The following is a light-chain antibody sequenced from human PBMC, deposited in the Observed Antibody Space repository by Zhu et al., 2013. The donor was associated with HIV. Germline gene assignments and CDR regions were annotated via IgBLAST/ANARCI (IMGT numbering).Light chain of an antibody. Sequence: QSVLTQPPSVSAAPGQMVSISCSGSSSNIGSNYVSWYQQLPGTAPTPLIYDNYKRPAGIPDRFSGSKSGTSASLAITGLQAEDEADYYCQSYDSSLSGTYVFGTGTKVTVL. CDR1: SSNIGSNY. V-gene: IGLV1-51*01. CDR2: DNY. J-gene: IGLJ1*01. CDR3: QSYDSSLSGTYV.